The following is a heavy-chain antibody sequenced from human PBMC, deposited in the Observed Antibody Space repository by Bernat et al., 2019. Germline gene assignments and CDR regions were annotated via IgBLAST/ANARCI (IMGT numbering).Heavy chain of an antibody. CDR2: INHSGNT. CDR3: ARGRLKLYPYYYYNGMDV. J-gene: IGHJ6*02. Sequence: QVQLQQWGAGLLKPSETLSLTCGVYGGSLYDYFWTWIRQLPGKGLEWIGEINHSGNTNYNPSLKSRVTISTDTSKNQFSLKLSSVTAADTAVYYCARGRLKLYPYYYYNGMDVWGQGTTVTVSS. CDR1: GGSLYDYF. D-gene: IGHD2/OR15-2a*01. V-gene: IGHV4-34*01.